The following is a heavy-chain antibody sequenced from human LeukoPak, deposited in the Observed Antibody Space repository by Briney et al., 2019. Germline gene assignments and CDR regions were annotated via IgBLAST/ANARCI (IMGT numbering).Heavy chain of an antibody. V-gene: IGHV3-21*01. J-gene: IGHJ4*02. D-gene: IGHD3-9*01. CDR2: IDYDSSHI. CDR3: TRDPLRYLRVGHYDY. CDR1: GFTFSTSA. Sequence: KAGGSLRLSCAASGFTFSTSAMNWVRQVPGKGLEWVSSIDYDSSHICYAASVRGRFTISRDNARDSVYLQMDSLRVEDTAVYYCTRDPLRYLRVGHYDYWGQGTLVAVSS.